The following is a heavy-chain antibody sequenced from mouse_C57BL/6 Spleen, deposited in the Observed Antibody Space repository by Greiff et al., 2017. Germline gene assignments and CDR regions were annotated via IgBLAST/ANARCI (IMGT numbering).Heavy chain of an antibody. J-gene: IGHJ2*01. CDR2: ISSGGSYT. CDR1: GFTFSSYG. Sequence: EVNVVESGGDLVKPGGSLKLSCAASGFTFSSYGMSWVRQTPDKRLEWVATISSGGSYTYYPDSVKGRFTISRDNAKNTLYLQMSSLKSEDTAMYYCARPSVGFDYWGQGTTLTVSS. CDR3: ARPSVGFDY. V-gene: IGHV5-6*01. D-gene: IGHD3-3*01.